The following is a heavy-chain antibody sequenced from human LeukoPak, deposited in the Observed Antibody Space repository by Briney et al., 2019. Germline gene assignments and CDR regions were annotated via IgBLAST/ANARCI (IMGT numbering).Heavy chain of an antibody. J-gene: IGHJ4*02. V-gene: IGHV1-69*13. D-gene: IGHD6-13*01. CDR3: ARASAGASRFIGGVFGY. Sequence: GASVKVSCKASGGTFSSYAISWVRQAPGQGLEWMGGIIPIFGTANYAQKFQGRVTITADESTSTAYMELSSLRSEDTAVYYCARASAGASRFIGGVFGYWGQGTLVTVSS. CDR2: IIPIFGTA. CDR1: GGTFSSYA.